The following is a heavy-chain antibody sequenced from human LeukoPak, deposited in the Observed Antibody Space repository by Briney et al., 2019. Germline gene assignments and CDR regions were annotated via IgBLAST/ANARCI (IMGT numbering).Heavy chain of an antibody. J-gene: IGHJ3*02. Sequence: SETLTLTGTVSGGSISRGGYYWSWIRQHPGKGLEYIGYIYYSGSIYYNPSLKSRVTISLDPSKNQFSLKLSSVTAADTAVYYCARDRGYSYGCDAFDIWGQGNMVTVSS. CDR3: ARDRGYSYGCDAFDI. D-gene: IGHD5-18*01. CDR1: GGSISRGGYY. CDR2: IYYSGSI. V-gene: IGHV4-31*03.